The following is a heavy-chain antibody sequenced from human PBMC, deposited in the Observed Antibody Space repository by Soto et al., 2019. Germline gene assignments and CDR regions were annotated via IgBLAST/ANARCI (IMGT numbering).Heavy chain of an antibody. D-gene: IGHD1-1*01. V-gene: IGHV3-30-3*01. CDR3: ARDRGLGQLERGQGPYYYYCGMDA. CDR2: MSYDGSHE. Sequence: QVHLVESGGGVVQPGRSLTLSCAASGFTFTTYAMHWVRQAPGKGLDWVAVMSYDGSHESYADSVEGRFTISRDNSKNTLYLQMTSLRPEDTAVYFCARDRGLGQLERGQGPYYYYCGMDAWGQGTTVTVSS. CDR1: GFTFTTYA. J-gene: IGHJ6*02.